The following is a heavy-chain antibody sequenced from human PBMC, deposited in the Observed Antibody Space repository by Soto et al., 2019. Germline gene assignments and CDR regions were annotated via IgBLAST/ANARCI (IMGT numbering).Heavy chain of an antibody. CDR2: IRHDGLNE. CDR3: ARDSTVGATYSGPYYYAMDV. V-gene: IGHV3-33*01. J-gene: IGHJ6*02. D-gene: IGHD1-26*01. CDR1: GFTFSTSG. Sequence: PGGSLRLSCAASGFTFSTSGIHWVRQAPGKGLEWVAVIRHDGLNEYYSDSVKGQFTISRDNSKNTLYLQMNSLRAEDTGVYYCARDSTVGATYSGPYYYAMDVWGQGTTVTVSS.